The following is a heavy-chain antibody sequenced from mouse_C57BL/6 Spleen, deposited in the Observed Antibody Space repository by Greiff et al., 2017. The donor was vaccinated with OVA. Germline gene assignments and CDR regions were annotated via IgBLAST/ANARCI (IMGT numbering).Heavy chain of an antibody. J-gene: IGHJ2*01. CDR3: ARASNWDVFDY. Sequence: EVKLQESGPGLVKPSQSLSLTCSVTGYSITSGYYWNWIRQFPGNKLEWMGYISYDGSNNYNPSLKNRISITRDTSKNQFFLKLNSVTTEDTATYYCARASNWDVFDYWGQGTTLTVSS. CDR1: GYSITSGYY. D-gene: IGHD4-1*01. CDR2: ISYDGSN. V-gene: IGHV3-6*01.